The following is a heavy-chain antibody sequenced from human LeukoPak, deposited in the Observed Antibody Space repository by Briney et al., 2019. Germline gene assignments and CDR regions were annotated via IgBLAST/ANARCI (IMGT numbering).Heavy chain of an antibody. J-gene: IGHJ4*02. CDR2: ISAYNGKT. D-gene: IGHD6-19*01. V-gene: IGHV1-18*01. CDR3: ARPAFVAGTDHFDY. CDR1: VYTFTSYG. Sequence: ASVTVSRKASVYTFTSYGISWVRQAPGQEREGMGWISAYNGKTNYTHKLQGRVTMTTDTSTSTAYMELRSLRSDDTAVYYCARPAFVAGTDHFDYWGQGTLVTVS.